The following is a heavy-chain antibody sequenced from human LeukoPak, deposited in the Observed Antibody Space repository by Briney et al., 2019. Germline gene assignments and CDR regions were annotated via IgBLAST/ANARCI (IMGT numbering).Heavy chain of an antibody. CDR3: ATLRDGYHLYDY. D-gene: IGHD5-24*01. Sequence: GESLKISCKSSGNNFRKHWIAWVRPMPGKALELMGYIYPGDSDTRYSPSFQRPVTLPADPSLRTAYLPWSRVKASDTALSYRATLRDGYHLYDYWGQGALVTVSS. V-gene: IGHV5-51*01. J-gene: IGHJ4*02. CDR2: IYPGDSDT. CDR1: GNNFRKHW.